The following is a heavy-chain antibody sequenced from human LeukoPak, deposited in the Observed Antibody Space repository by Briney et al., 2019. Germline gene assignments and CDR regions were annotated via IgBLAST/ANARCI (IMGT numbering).Heavy chain of an antibody. CDR3: ARAPGDYYYYMDV. J-gene: IGHJ6*03. Sequence: GRSLRLSCAASGFTFSSYAMHWVRQAPGKGLEWVAVISYDESNKYYADSVKGRFTISRDNSKNTLYLQMNSLRAEDTAVYYCARAPGDYYYYMDVWGKGTTVTVSS. V-gene: IGHV3-30*04. CDR2: ISYDESNK. D-gene: IGHD3-10*01. CDR1: GFTFSSYA.